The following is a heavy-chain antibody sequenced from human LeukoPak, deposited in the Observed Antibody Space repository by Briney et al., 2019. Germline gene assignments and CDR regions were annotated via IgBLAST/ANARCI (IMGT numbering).Heavy chain of an antibody. V-gene: IGHV4-39*01. CDR1: GGSISSISSNNYH. Sequence: SKTLSLTCIVSGGSISSISSNNYHWGWIRQPPGKGLEWIGSIYYSGSTYYNPSLKSRVTISVDTSKNQFSLKLSSVTAADTAVYYCGRIITWAFDIWGQGTMVTVSS. J-gene: IGHJ3*02. D-gene: IGHD3-22*01. CDR2: IYYSGST. CDR3: GRIITWAFDI.